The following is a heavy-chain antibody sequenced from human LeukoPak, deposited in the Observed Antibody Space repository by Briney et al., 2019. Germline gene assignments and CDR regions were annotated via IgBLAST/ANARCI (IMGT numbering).Heavy chain of an antibody. J-gene: IGHJ5*02. Sequence: SETLSLNCTVSGGSISRNSDYWGWIRQPPGKGLEWIGSIYYGGSTYYNPSLKSRVTISIDTSKNQFSLRLSSVSVADTGVYYCARDRGFGELLNWFDPWGQGTLVTVSS. CDR3: ARDRGFGELLNWFDP. D-gene: IGHD3-10*01. CDR2: IYYGGST. CDR1: GGSISRNSDY. V-gene: IGHV4-39*07.